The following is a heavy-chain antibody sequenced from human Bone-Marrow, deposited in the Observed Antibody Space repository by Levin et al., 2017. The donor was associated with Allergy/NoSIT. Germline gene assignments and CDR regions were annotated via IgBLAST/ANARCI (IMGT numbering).Heavy chain of an antibody. CDR1: GYTFTGYS. J-gene: IGHJ5*02. CDR2: INPDSGGT. CDR3: ARGCSSTSCPNSNWFDL. D-gene: IGHD2-2*01. V-gene: IGHV1-2*02. Sequence: PAASVKVSCMASGYTFTGYSIHWVRQAPGQGLEWMGWINPDSGGTSSAQKFQGRVTMTWDTSISTAYMELNRLKSDDTAVYYCARGCSSTSCPNSNWFDLWGQGTPVTVSS.